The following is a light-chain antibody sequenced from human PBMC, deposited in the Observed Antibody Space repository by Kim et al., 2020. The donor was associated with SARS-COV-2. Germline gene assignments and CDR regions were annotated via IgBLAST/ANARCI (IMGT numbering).Light chain of an antibody. CDR2: GAS. CDR1: QSVSSSY. V-gene: IGKV3-20*01. J-gene: IGKJ4*01. Sequence: SPGERATLPCRASQSVSSSYLVWYQQKPGQAPRLLIYGASSRATGIPDRFSGSGSGTDFTLTISRLEPEDFAVYYCQQYGSSPLTFGGGTKVDIK. CDR3: QQYGSSPLT.